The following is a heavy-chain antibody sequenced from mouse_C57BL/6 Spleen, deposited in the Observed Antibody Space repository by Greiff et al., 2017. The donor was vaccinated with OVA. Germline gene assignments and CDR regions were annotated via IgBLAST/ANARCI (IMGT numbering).Heavy chain of an antibody. V-gene: IGHV1-50*01. D-gene: IGHD1-1*01. CDR1: GYTFTSYW. J-gene: IGHJ4*01. Sequence: QVQLQQPGAELVKPGASVRLSCKASGYTFTSYWMQWVKQRPGQGLEWIGEIDPSDSYTNYNQKFKGKATLTVDTSSSTAYMQLSSLTSEDSAVYYCARHYYGSSYVVDYWGQGTSVTVSS. CDR3: ARHYYGSSYVVDY. CDR2: IDPSDSYT.